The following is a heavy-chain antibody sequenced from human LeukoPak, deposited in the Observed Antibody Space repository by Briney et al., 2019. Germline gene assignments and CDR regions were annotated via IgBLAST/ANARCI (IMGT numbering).Heavy chain of an antibody. J-gene: IGHJ4*02. V-gene: IGHV3-33*01. D-gene: IGHD3-10*01. CDR3: ARDKPGYSSGNNYPYYFDY. CDR1: GFTFSSYG. Sequence: QPGRSLRLSCAASGFTFSSYGMHWVRQAPGKGLEWVAVIWYDGSNKYYADSVKGRFTISRDNSKNTLYLQMNGLRAEDTAVYYCARDKPGYSSGNNYPYYFDYWGQGTLVTVSS. CDR2: IWYDGSNK.